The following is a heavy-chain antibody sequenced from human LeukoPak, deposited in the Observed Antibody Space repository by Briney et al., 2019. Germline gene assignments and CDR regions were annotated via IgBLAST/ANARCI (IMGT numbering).Heavy chain of an antibody. V-gene: IGHV3-21*01. CDR2: ISSSSSYI. CDR1: GFTFSSYS. Sequence: GGSLRLSCAASGFTFSSYSMNWVRQAPGKGLEWVSSISSSSSYIYYADSVKGRFTISRDNAKNSLFLQMNSLRAEDTAVYYCARDGSRSADVDFDSWGQGTLVIVSS. J-gene: IGHJ4*02. D-gene: IGHD3-10*01. CDR3: ARDGSRSADVDFDS.